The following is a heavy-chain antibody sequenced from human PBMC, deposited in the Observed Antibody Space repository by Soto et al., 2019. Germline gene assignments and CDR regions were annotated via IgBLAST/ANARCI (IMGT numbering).Heavy chain of an antibody. CDR2: IKSKTDGGTT. CDR3: TTEGTAMVTVGMDV. J-gene: IGHJ6*02. V-gene: IGHV3-15*07. D-gene: IGHD5-18*01. CDR1: GFTFSNAW. Sequence: GGSLRLSFAASGFTFSNAWMNWVRQAPGKGLEWVGRIKSKTDGGTTDYAAPVKGRFTISRDDSKNTLYLQMNSLKTEDTAVYYCTTEGTAMVTVGMDVWGQGTTVTVSS.